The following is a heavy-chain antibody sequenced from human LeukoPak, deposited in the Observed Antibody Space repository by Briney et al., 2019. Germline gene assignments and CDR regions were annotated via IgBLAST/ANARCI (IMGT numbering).Heavy chain of an antibody. Sequence: ASVKVSCKASGYTFTGYYIHWVRQAPGQGLQWMGWINPNSGDTNYAQKFQGRVTMTRDTSISTAYMELTRLRSGDMAVYYCARHCEVIAARLDYWGQGTLVTVSS. V-gene: IGHV1-2*02. J-gene: IGHJ4*02. CDR3: ARHCEVIAARLDY. CDR2: INPNSGDT. CDR1: GYTFTGYY. D-gene: IGHD6-6*01.